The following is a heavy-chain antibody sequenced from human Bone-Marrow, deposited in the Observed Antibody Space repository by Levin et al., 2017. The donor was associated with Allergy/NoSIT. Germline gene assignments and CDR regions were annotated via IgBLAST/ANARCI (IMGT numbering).Heavy chain of an antibody. V-gene: IGHV4-30-4*01. D-gene: IGHD3-10*01. CDR2: ISYSGSP. J-gene: IGHJ4*02. CDR1: GGSISSDDYY. Sequence: SETLSLTCTVSGGSISSDDYYWSWIRQPPGEGLEWLGYISYSGSPYYKPSLESRVTISRDTSKNHVSLKLTSVTAADTAVYYCASQKLWFGERYFDYWGQGTLVTVSS. CDR3: ASQKLWFGERYFDY.